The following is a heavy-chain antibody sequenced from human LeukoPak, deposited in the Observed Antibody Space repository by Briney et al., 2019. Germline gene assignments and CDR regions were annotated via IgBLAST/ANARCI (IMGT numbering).Heavy chain of an antibody. Sequence: GGSLRLSCAAPGFTFSSYEMNWVRQAPGKGLEWVSYISSSGSTIYYADSVKGRFTISRDNAKNSLYLQMNSLRAEDTAVYYCARVPRGRHVLLWFGELKIAFDIWGQGTMVTVSS. CDR3: ARVPRGRHVLLWFGELKIAFDI. D-gene: IGHD3-10*01. CDR2: ISSSGSTI. J-gene: IGHJ3*02. CDR1: GFTFSSYE. V-gene: IGHV3-48*03.